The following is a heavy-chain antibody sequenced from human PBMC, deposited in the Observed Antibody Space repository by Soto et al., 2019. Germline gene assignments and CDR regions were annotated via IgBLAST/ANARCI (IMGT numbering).Heavy chain of an antibody. V-gene: IGHV3-23*01. CDR2: ISGSGGTT. J-gene: IGHJ5*01. CDR1: GFTFSSYA. D-gene: IGHD5-12*01. Sequence: GGSLRLSCAASGFTFSSYAMTWVRQAPGQGLEWVSAISGSGGTTYYADSVKGRFTISRDNSENTLYLQMNSLRAEDTAVYYCAKDRGYSGYDNWFDSWGQGTLVTVSS. CDR3: AKDRGYSGYDNWFDS.